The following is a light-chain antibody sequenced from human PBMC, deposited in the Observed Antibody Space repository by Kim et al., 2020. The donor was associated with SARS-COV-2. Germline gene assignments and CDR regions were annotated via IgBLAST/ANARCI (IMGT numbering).Light chain of an antibody. CDR1: QSISSF. V-gene: IGKV3-11*01. CDR2: DAS. CDR3: QRRSNWSPYT. Sequence: EIVLTQSPATLSLSPGERATLSCRASQSISSFLAWYQQKPGQAPRLLIYDASSRATGIPPRFSGSGSGTDFTLSISSLEPEDFAVYYCQRRSNWSPYTFGQGTKLEI. J-gene: IGKJ2*01.